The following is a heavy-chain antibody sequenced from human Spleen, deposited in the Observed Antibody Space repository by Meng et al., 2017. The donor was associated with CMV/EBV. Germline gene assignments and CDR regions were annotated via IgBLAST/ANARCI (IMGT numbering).Heavy chain of an antibody. CDR1: GFTFSNYG. V-gene: IGHV1-18*01. CDR2: IAAYSGNT. CDR3: ARGRGPYYYGMDV. Sequence: ASVKVSCKASGFTFSNYGISWVRLAPGQGLEWMGWIAAYSGNTNYAQKFQDRVTMTTDTSTSTVYMELRSLRSDDTAVYYCARGRGPYYYGMDVWGQGTTVTVSS. J-gene: IGHJ6*02.